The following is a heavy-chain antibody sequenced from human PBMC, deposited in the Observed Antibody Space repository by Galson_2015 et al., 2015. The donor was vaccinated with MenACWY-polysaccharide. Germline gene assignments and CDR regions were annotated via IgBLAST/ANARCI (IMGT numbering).Heavy chain of an antibody. J-gene: IGHJ5*02. CDR2: IYYTGTT. CDR1: VGFISSYR. V-gene: IGHV4-59*12. Sequence: ATMSLSCTVSVGFISSYRCAWLRPPAGRGLGWTGYIYYTGTTKYKPSVTSRITISVDTSKKYFSLKLNSVTAADTAVYYCAGLMAGFPFDSFDPWGQGTLVTVSS. D-gene: IGHD6-19*01. CDR3: AGLMAGFPFDSFDP.